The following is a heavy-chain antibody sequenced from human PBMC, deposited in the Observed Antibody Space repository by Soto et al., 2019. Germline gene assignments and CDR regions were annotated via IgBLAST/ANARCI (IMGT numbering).Heavy chain of an antibody. V-gene: IGHV1-8*01. CDR2: MNPNSGNT. Sequence: QVQLVQSGAEVKKPGASVKVSCKASGYTFTSYDINWVRQATGQGLEWMGWMNPNSGNTGYAQRCQGRVTMTSDTSINTAYMGLSSLRSEDTAVYYCAAEVACRSYQPIDVWGQGTLVTVSS. D-gene: IGHD2-15*01. CDR3: AAEVACRSYQPIDV. J-gene: IGHJ4*02. CDR1: GYTFTSYD.